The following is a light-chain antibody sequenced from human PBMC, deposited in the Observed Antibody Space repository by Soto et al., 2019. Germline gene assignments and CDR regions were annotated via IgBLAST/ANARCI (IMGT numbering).Light chain of an antibody. CDR3: CSYAGNCTWV. Sequence: QSALTQPRSVSGSPGQSVTISCTGTSSDVGGYNYVAWYQHHPGKAPKLMIYDVTNRPSGVSDRFSGSKSGNTASLTISGLQAEDEADYYCCSYAGNCTWVFGGGTKLTVL. CDR2: DVT. J-gene: IGLJ2*01. V-gene: IGLV2-11*01. CDR1: SSDVGGYNY.